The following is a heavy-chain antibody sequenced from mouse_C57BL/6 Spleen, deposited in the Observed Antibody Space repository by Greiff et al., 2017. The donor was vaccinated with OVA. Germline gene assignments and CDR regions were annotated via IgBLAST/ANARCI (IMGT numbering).Heavy chain of an antibody. Sequence: QVQLKESGAELARPGASVKLSCKASGYTFTSYGISWVKQRTGQGLEWIGEIYPRSGNTYYNEKFKGKATLTADKSSSTAYMELRSLTSEDSAVYFCARVHYYGSSSDYWGQGTTLTVSS. J-gene: IGHJ2*01. CDR1: GYTFTSYG. CDR2: IYPRSGNT. V-gene: IGHV1-81*01. D-gene: IGHD1-1*01. CDR3: ARVHYYGSSSDY.